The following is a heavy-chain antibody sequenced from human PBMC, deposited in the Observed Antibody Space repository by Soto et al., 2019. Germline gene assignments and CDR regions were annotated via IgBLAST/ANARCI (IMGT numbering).Heavy chain of an antibody. CDR3: ARLNYYDSSEGYYGMDV. CDR1: GYSFTSCW. D-gene: IGHD3-22*01. CDR2: IDPSDSYT. Sequence: PGESLKISCKGSGYSFTSCWISWVRQMPGKGLEWMGRIDPSDSYTNYSPSFQGHVTISADKSISTAYLQWSSLKASDTAMYYCARLNYYDSSEGYYGMDVWGQGTTVTVSS. V-gene: IGHV5-10-1*01. J-gene: IGHJ6*02.